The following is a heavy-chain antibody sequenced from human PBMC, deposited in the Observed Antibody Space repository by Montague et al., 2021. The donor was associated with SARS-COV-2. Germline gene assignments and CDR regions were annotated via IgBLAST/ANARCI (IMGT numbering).Heavy chain of an antibody. CDR3: ASGLGVEGIKRFAY. Sequence: SETLSLTCAASGAPFSGYYWSWIRQPPGKGLEWIGEIRHSGGTNYNPSLKSRITMSVDTSNNHFSLKLDSLTAADTAVYYCASGLGVEGIKRFAYWGQGSLVTVSS. V-gene: IGHV4-34*01. J-gene: IGHJ4*02. D-gene: IGHD3-22*01. CDR1: GAPFSGYY. CDR2: IRHSGGT.